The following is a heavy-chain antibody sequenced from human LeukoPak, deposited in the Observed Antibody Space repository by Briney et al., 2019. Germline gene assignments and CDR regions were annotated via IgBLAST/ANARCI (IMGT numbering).Heavy chain of an antibody. D-gene: IGHD6-19*01. Sequence: PGGSLRLSCAASGFTFSSYWMNWVRQAPGKGLEWVANIKQDGSEKYYVDSVKGRFTISRDNAKNSLYPQMNSLRAEDTAVYYCARVPGGSSGWYADYWGQGTLVTVSS. CDR3: ARVPGGSSGWYADY. J-gene: IGHJ4*02. CDR1: GFTFSSYW. V-gene: IGHV3-7*03. CDR2: IKQDGSEK.